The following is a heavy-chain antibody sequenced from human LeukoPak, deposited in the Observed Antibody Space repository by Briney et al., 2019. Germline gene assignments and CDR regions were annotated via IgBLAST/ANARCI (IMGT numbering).Heavy chain of an antibody. D-gene: IGHD2-2*01. V-gene: IGHV3-21*01. CDR3: AKSSSTSSFYYYGMDV. CDR2: ISSDSNYI. J-gene: IGHJ6*02. Sequence: GGSLRLSCAASGFTFSSYSMNWVRQAPGKGLEWVSSISSDSNYIFYADSVQGRFTISRDNAENSLFLQMNSLRAEDTAVYYCAKSSSTSSFYYYGMDVWGQGTTVTVSS. CDR1: GFTFSSYS.